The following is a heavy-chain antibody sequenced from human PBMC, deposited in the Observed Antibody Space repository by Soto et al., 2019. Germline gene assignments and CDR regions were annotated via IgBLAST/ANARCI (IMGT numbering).Heavy chain of an antibody. D-gene: IGHD2-15*01. J-gene: IGHJ6*03. Sequence: SETLSLTCAVYGGSFSGYYWSWIRQPPGKGLEWIGEINHSVSTNYNPSLKSRVTISVDTSKNQFSLKLSSVTAADTAVYYCARGVTQEKYCSGGSCYPPYYYYYMDVWGKGTTFTVSS. CDR1: GGSFSGYY. CDR2: INHSVST. V-gene: IGHV4-34*01. CDR3: ARGVTQEKYCSGGSCYPPYYYYYMDV.